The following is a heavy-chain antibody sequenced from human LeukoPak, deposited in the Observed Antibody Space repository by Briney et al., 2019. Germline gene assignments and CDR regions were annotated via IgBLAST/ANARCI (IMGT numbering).Heavy chain of an antibody. CDR1: GFTFSIYG. D-gene: IGHD6-13*01. Sequence: QTGGSLRLSCAASGFTFSIYGMNWVRQAPGKGLEWVAVIWYNGSNKYYADSVKGRFTVSRDNSKNTLYLQMNSLRVEDTAVYYCARGQHLALDYWGQGTLVTVSS. CDR3: ARGQHLALDY. CDR2: IWYNGSNK. J-gene: IGHJ4*02. V-gene: IGHV3-33*01.